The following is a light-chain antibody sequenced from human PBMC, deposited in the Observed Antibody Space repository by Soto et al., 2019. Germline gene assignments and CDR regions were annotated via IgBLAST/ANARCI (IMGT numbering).Light chain of an antibody. CDR3: QSYDSSLRGPIWV. J-gene: IGLJ3*02. Sequence: QSVLTQPPSVSGAPGQRVTISCTGSSSNIGADYDVHWYQQLPGTAPRLLNYANVHRPSGVLDRVSGSKSGTSAPLGITGLETEDYSYDYGQSYDSSLRGPIWVFGGGTK. V-gene: IGLV1-40*01. CDR1: SSNIGADYD. CDR2: ANV.